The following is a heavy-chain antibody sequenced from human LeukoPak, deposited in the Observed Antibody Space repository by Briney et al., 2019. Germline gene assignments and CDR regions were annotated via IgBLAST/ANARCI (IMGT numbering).Heavy chain of an antibody. V-gene: IGHV3-53*01. CDR1: GFTVSSNY. CDR3: ARVLNMGLNYHYDSSPIGAFDI. CDR2: IYSGGST. J-gene: IGHJ3*02. Sequence: GGSLRLSCAASGFTVSSNYMSWVRQAPGKGLEWVSVIYSGGSTYYADSVKGRFTISRDNSKNTLYLQMNSLRAEDTAVYYCARVLNMGLNYHYDSSPIGAFDIWGQGTMVTVSS. D-gene: IGHD3-22*01.